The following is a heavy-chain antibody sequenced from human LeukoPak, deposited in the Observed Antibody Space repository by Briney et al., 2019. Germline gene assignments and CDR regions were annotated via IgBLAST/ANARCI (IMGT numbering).Heavy chain of an antibody. CDR2: INHSGST. V-gene: IGHV4-34*01. Sequence: SETLSLTCAVYGGSFSGYYWSWIRQPPGKGLEWIVEINHSGSTNYNPSLKSQVTISVDTSKNQLSLKLSSVTAADTAVYYCASSGYGYGDFQYLYYWGQGTLVTVSS. J-gene: IGHJ4*02. CDR1: GGSFSGYY. D-gene: IGHD4-17*01. CDR3: ASSGYGYGDFQYLYY.